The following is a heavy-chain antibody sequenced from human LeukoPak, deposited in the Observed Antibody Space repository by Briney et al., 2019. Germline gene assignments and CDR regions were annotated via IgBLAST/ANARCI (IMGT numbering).Heavy chain of an antibody. CDR1: GFTFSSYG. D-gene: IGHD3-16*02. J-gene: IGHJ4*02. Sequence: GGTLRLSCAASGFTFSSYGMSWVRQAPGKGLEWVSAISGSGGSTYYADSVKGRFTISRDNSKNTLCLQMNSLRAEDTAVYYCAKGVITFGGVIVFDYWGQGTLVTVSS. CDR2: ISGSGGST. CDR3: AKGVITFGGVIVFDY. V-gene: IGHV3-23*01.